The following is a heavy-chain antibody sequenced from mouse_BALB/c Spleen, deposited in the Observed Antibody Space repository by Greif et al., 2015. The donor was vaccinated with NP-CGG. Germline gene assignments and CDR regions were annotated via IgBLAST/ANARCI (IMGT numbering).Heavy chain of an antibody. D-gene: IGHD1-1*01. V-gene: IGHV5-6-5*01. CDR1: GFTFSSYA. CDR2: ISSGGST. Sequence: EVHLVESGGGLVEPGGSLKLSCAASGFTFSSYAMSWVRQTPEKRLEWVASISSGGSTYYPDSVKGRFTISRDNARNILYLQMSSLRSEDTAMYYCARGEITRRGYYYAMDYWGQGTSVTVSS. J-gene: IGHJ4*01. CDR3: ARGEITRRGYYYAMDY.